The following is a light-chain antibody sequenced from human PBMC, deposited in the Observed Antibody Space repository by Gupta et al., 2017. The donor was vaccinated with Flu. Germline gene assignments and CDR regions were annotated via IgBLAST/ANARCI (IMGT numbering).Light chain of an antibody. J-gene: IGKJ2*01. Sequence: EIVLTQSPATLSLSPGEGASLSCGASQSVSSNFLAWYQHKPGLAPRLLIYDASKRAAGIPDRFRGSGSGTDFTLTISRLEPEDFAVYYCQQYGNSYSVTFGQGTTLEI. CDR3: QQYGNSYSVT. V-gene: IGKV3D-20*01. CDR2: DAS. CDR1: QSVSSNF.